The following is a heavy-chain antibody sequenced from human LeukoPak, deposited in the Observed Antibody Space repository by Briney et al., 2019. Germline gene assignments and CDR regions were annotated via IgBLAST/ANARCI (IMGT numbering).Heavy chain of an antibody. CDR1: GYTFTSNY. V-gene: IGHV1-46*01. D-gene: IGHD6-19*01. CDR3: ARAASAYYYYCYMDV. CDR2: ISPSGGST. Sequence: ASVKVSCKAFGYTFTSNYMHWVRQAPGQGPEWMGVISPSGGSTTYAQKFQGRVTLTRDMSTSTDYLELSSLRSEDTAVYYCARAASAYYYYCYMDVWGKGTTVTVSS. J-gene: IGHJ6*03.